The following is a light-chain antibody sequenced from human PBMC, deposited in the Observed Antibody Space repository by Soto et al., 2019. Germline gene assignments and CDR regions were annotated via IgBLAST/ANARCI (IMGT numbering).Light chain of an antibody. Sequence: EIVLTQSPATLSLSPGERATPSCRASQSVNTYFAWYQQRPGQAPRLLMYDASHRATGIPARFSGRGSVTDFPLTIDSLEPEDFAVYYCQQRSNWPLTFGGGTKVEIK. CDR2: DAS. J-gene: IGKJ4*01. CDR1: QSVNTY. V-gene: IGKV3-11*01. CDR3: QQRSNWPLT.